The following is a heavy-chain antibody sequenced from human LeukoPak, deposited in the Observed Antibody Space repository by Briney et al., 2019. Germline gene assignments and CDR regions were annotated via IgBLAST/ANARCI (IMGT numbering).Heavy chain of an antibody. V-gene: IGHV1-2*02. D-gene: IGHD3-16*02. J-gene: IGHJ4*02. CDR3: ARDIMITFGGVIATKTSDY. CDR2: INPNSGNT. CDR1: GYTFTGYY. Sequence: GASVKVSCKASGYTFTGYYIHWVRQAPGQGLEWMGWINPNSGNTYSAQKFQGRVTMTRDTSISTAYMEVSRLRSDDTAVYYCARDIMITFGGVIATKTSDYWGQGTLVTVSS.